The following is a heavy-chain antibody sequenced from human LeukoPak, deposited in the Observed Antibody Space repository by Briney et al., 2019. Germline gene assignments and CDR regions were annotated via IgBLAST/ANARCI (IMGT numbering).Heavy chain of an antibody. Sequence: PGGSLRLSCAASGFIFSSYAMHWVRQAPGKGLEWVAVISYDGSNKYYADSVKGRFTISRDNSKNTLYLQMNSLRAEDTAVYYCARDFGEYYYDSSGSRGGQGTLVTVSS. J-gene: IGHJ4*02. D-gene: IGHD3-22*01. CDR3: ARDFGEYYYDSSGSR. CDR2: ISYDGSNK. CDR1: GFIFSSYA. V-gene: IGHV3-30*04.